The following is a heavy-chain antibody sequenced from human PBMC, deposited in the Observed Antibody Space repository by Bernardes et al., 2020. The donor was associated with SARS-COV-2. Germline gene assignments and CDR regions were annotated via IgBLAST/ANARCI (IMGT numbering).Heavy chain of an antibody. CDR1: GFTFGDYA. V-gene: IGHV3-49*04. CDR2: IRSKAYGGTT. Sequence: SLRLSCTASGFTFGDYAMSWVRQAPGKGLEWVGFIRSKAYGGTTEYAASVKGRFTISRDDSKSIAYLQMNSLKTEDTAMYYCTRDRFYYYYYMDVWGTGTTVTVSS. CDR3: TRDRFYYYYYMDV. J-gene: IGHJ6*03.